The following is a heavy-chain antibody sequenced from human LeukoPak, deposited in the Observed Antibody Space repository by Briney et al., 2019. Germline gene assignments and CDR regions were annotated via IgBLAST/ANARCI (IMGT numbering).Heavy chain of an antibody. V-gene: IGHV3-23*01. CDR2: ISGSGGNM. J-gene: IGHJ4*02. D-gene: IGHD6-6*01. Sequence: GGSLRLSCTATGFTFSNFGMAWVRQAPGQGLEWVSTISGSGGNMYQADSVKGRFTISRDNSRSTLYLQMNSLRAEDTAVYYCAKDAGPQQLVFFDSWGQGTPVTVSS. CDR1: GFTFSNFG. CDR3: AKDAGPQQLVFFDS.